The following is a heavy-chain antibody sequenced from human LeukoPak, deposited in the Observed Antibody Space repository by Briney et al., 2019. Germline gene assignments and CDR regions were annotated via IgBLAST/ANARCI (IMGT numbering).Heavy chain of an antibody. CDR1: GGSISSGGYS. D-gene: IGHD6-19*01. Sequence: SETLSLTCAVSGGSISSGGYSWSWIRQPPGKGLEWIGYIYYSGSTNYNPSLKSRVTISVDTSKNQFSLKLSSVTAADTAVYYCTRTFSSGWDYFDYWGQGTLVTVSS. CDR2: IYYSGST. J-gene: IGHJ4*02. V-gene: IGHV4-61*08. CDR3: TRTFSSGWDYFDY.